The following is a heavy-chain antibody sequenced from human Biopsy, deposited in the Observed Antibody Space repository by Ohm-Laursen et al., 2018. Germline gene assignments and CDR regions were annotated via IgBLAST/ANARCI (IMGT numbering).Heavy chain of an antibody. Sequence: SLRLSCAASGFAFSYYGLHWVRQAPGKGLQWVAVMWSDGINKNYADSVKGRSTISRDNSKNTLSLQMNSLRAEDTAIYYCTCRYGDSPLWGQGTMVTVSS. J-gene: IGHJ3*01. CDR2: MWSDGINK. V-gene: IGHV3-33*01. D-gene: IGHD4-17*01. CDR1: GFAFSYYG. CDR3: TCRYGDSPL.